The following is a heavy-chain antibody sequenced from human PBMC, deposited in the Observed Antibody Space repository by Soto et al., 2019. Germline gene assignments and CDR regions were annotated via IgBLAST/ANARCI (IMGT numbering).Heavy chain of an antibody. V-gene: IGHV3-74*01. CDR3: ASDRPALAGTGLNY. Sequence: EVQLVESGGGLVQPGGSLRLSCAASGFPFTTYWMNWVRQAPGKGLVWVSRLSDDGSSTSYADSVKGRFTVSRDNAKSTWYLQMNRLRAEDTAVYYCASDRPALAGTGLNYWGQGTLVTVSS. J-gene: IGHJ4*02. CDR2: LSDDGSST. CDR1: GFPFTTYW. D-gene: IGHD6-19*01.